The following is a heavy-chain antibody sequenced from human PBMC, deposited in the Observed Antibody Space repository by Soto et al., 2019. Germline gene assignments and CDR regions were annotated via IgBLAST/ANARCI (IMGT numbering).Heavy chain of an antibody. D-gene: IGHD6-13*01. CDR3: AREVAPQQLVRYYYGMDV. CDR1: GFTFSSYS. J-gene: IGHJ6*02. CDR2: ISSSSSYI. V-gene: IGHV3-21*01. Sequence: TLGGSLRLSCTASGFTFSSYSMNWVRQAPGKGLEWVSSISSSSSYIYYADSVKGRFTISRDNAKNSLYLQMNSLRAADTAVYYCAREVAPQQLVRYYYGMDVWGQGTTVTVSS.